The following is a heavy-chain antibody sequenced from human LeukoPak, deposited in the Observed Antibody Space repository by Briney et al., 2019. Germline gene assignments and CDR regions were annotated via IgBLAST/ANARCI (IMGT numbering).Heavy chain of an antibody. J-gene: IGHJ4*02. CDR3: ARDRGFFVY. D-gene: IGHD5-12*01. CDR1: GFIFSSYG. Sequence: GGSLRLSCAASGFIFSSYGMNWVRQAPGKGLEWVSYISSSSSSIYYADSVKGRFTISRYNAQNSLYLQMNSLRAEDTAVYYCARDRGFFVYWGQGTLVTVSS. CDR2: ISSSSSSI. V-gene: IGHV3-48*01.